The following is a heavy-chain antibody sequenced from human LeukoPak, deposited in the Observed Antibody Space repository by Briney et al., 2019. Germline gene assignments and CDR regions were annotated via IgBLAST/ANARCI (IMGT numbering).Heavy chain of an antibody. J-gene: IGHJ6*02. CDR3: AKDSLIAPYYYYGMDV. Sequence: GSLRLSCAASGFTFSSYAMSWVRQAPGKGLEWVSAMSGSGGYTYYADSVKGRFTISRDNSKNTLYLQMNSLRAEDTAVYYCAKDSLIAPYYYYGMDVWGQGTTVTVSS. V-gene: IGHV3-23*01. CDR1: GFTFSSYA. CDR2: MSGSGGYT. D-gene: IGHD3-22*01.